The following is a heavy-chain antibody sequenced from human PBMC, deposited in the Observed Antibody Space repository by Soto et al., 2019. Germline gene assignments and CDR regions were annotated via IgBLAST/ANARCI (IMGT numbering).Heavy chain of an antibody. D-gene: IGHD3-10*01. CDR2: IYTSGST. V-gene: IGHV4-4*07. CDR3: ARDSPHPYGSGSYDAFDI. CDR1: GGSISSYY. J-gene: IGHJ3*02. Sequence: SETLSLTCTVSGGSISSYYWSWIRQPAGKGLEWIGRIYTSGSTNYNPSLKSRVTMSVDTSKNQFSLKLSSVTAADTAVYYCARDSPHPYGSGSYDAFDIWGQGTMVTVS.